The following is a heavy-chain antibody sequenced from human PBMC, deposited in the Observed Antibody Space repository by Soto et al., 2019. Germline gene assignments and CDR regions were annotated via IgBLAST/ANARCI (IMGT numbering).Heavy chain of an antibody. Sequence: SETLSLTCAVYGGSFSGYYWSWIRQPPGKGLEWIGEINHSGSTNYNPSLKSRVTISVDTSKNQFSLKLSSVTAADTAVYYCARVVGYADAFDIWGQGTMVTVSS. CDR1: GGSFSGYY. J-gene: IGHJ3*02. CDR2: INHSGST. D-gene: IGHD5-12*01. CDR3: ARVVGYADAFDI. V-gene: IGHV4-34*01.